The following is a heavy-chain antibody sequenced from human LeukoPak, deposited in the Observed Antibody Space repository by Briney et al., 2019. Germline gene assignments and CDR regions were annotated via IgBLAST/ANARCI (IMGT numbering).Heavy chain of an antibody. CDR1: GFTFSSYG. CDR2: IRYDGSNK. V-gene: IGHV3-30*02. CDR3: ARDKAGILWP. J-gene: IGHJ4*02. D-gene: IGHD2-21*01. Sequence: GGSLRLSCAASGFTFSSYGMHWVRQAPGKGLEWVAFIRYDGSNKYYADSVKGRFTISRDSSKNTLYLQMNSLRAEDTAVYYCARDKAGILWPWGQGTLVTVSS.